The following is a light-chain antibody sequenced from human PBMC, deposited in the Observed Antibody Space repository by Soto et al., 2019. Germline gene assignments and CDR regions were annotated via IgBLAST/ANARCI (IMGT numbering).Light chain of an antibody. CDR2: AES. CDR3: QQTYSFPRT. CDR1: QRISRY. V-gene: IGKV1-39*01. J-gene: IGKJ1*01. Sequence: DIHMTQSPSSLSASVGDRVTITCRASQRISRYLNWYKQKSGKAPELLIYAESSLQRGVPSRFSGIGSGTDFALTINNLQPEDFATYYCQQTYSFPRTFGQGTKVEVK.